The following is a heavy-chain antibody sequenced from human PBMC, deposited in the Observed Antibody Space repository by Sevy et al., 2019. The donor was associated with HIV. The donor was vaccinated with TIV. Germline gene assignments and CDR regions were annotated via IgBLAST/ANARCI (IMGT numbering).Heavy chain of an antibody. CDR3: ASYSNYDYFDY. J-gene: IGHJ4*02. D-gene: IGHD4-4*01. Sequence: ASVKVSCKASGYSFTTYGISWVRQAPRQGLEWMGWISAYSGDTNYAETFQDRISLTMDTSTTTAYMDLRSLRPGDTAVYYCASYSNYDYFDYLGQGTLVTVSS. V-gene: IGHV1-18*01. CDR1: GYSFTTYG. CDR2: ISAYSGDT.